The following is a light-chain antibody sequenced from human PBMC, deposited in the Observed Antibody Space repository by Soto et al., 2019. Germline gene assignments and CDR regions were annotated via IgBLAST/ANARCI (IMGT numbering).Light chain of an antibody. CDR1: SSDVGGYNY. J-gene: IGLJ2*01. CDR2: DVS. V-gene: IGLV2-14*01. Sequence: QSVLTQPASVSGSPGQSITISCTGTSSDVGGYNYVSWYQQHPGKDPKLMIYDVSNRPSGVSNRFSGSKSGNTASLTISGLQAEDEADYYFSSYTSSSTVVFGGGTKLTVL. CDR3: SSYTSSSTVV.